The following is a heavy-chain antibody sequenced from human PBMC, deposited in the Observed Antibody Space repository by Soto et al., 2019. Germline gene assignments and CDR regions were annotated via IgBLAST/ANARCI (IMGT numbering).Heavy chain of an antibody. CDR1: GFTFSSYG. D-gene: IGHD1-26*01. V-gene: IGHV3-30*18. J-gene: IGHJ6*02. Sequence: GGSLRLSCAASGFTFSSYGMHWVRQAPGKGLEWVAVISYDGSNKYYADSVKGRFTISRDNSKNTLYLQMNSLRAEDTAVYYCAKDLGWELLHHYYGMDVWGQGTTVTVSS. CDR3: AKDLGWELLHHYYGMDV. CDR2: ISYDGSNK.